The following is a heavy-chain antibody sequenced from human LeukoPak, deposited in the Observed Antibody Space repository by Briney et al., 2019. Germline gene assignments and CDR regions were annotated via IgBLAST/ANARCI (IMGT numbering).Heavy chain of an antibody. CDR3: AKRGEMATKSLDY. D-gene: IGHD5-24*01. CDR2: INKDGSEK. CDR1: GFTFSTYW. V-gene: IGHV3-7*01. J-gene: IGHJ4*02. Sequence: GGSLRLSCAASGFTFSTYWMSWVRQAPGKGLEWLANINKDGSEKYYVDSVKVRFTISRDNAKDSLYLQMNSLRVEDTAVYYCAKRGEMATKSLDYWGQGTLVTVSS.